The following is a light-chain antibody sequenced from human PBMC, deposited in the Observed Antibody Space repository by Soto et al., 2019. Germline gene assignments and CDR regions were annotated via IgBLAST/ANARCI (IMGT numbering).Light chain of an antibody. Sequence: DIHMPQSLSTLYAAVADRVTIPCRASQSISSWLAWYQQKPGKAPKLLIYDASSLESGVSSRFSGSGSGTEFTLTISSLQPDDFATYYCQQYNSYSRTFGQGTKLDIK. V-gene: IGKV1-5*01. CDR3: QQYNSYSRT. CDR2: DAS. CDR1: QSISSW. J-gene: IGKJ1*01.